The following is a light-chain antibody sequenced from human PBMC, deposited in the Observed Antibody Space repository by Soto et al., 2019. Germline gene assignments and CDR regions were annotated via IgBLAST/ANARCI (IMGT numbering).Light chain of an antibody. CDR2: AAS. CDR3: QQSYTAPRFT. V-gene: IGKV1-39*01. CDR1: QSINTY. Sequence: DIPMTQSPSSLSASVGDRVTITCRASQSINTYLNWYQQKPGRAPKLLIFAASTLQSGVPSKFSGSGSGTDFTLSISNVQPEDLATYYCQQSYTAPRFTFGQGTKLEIK. J-gene: IGKJ2*01.